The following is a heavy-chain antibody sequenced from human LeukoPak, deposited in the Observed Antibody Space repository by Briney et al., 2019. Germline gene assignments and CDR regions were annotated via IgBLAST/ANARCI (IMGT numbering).Heavy chain of an antibody. V-gene: IGHV4-34*01. CDR3: ARRIAAAGMRWFDP. CDR2: INHSGST. D-gene: IGHD6-13*01. CDR1: GGSFSGYY. Sequence: SETLSLTCAVYGGSFSGYYWSWIRQPPGKGLEWIGEINHSGSTNYNPSLKSRVTISVDTSKNQFSLKLSSVTAADTAVYYCARRIAAAGMRWFDPWGQGTLVTVSS. J-gene: IGHJ5*02.